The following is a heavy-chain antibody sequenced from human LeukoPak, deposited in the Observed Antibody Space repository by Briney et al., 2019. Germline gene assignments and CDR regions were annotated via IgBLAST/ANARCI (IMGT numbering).Heavy chain of an antibody. Sequence: GGSLRLSYAASGFTFNNFPMSCVRQATGKGVEGVSDVSGSGDNTYYADSVKGRFTISRDNSNNTLYLLMNSLRGQDPAVYFCAKYMSSGYWGQGTLVTVSS. V-gene: IGHV3-23*01. D-gene: IGHD6-19*01. CDR3: AKYMSSGY. CDR2: VSGSGDNT. J-gene: IGHJ4*02. CDR1: GFTFNNFP.